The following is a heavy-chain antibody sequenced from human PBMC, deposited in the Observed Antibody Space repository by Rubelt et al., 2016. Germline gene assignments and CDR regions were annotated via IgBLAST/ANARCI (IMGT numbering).Heavy chain of an antibody. Sequence: RLSCAASGFTFSSYAMSWVRQAPGKGLEWVSAISGSGGSTYYADSVKGRFTISRDNSKNTLYLQMNSLRAEDTAVYYCARGGGVVVVPAATYFDCWGQGTLVTVSS. J-gene: IGHJ4*02. CDR3: ARGGGVVVVPAATYFDC. CDR1: GFTFSSYA. V-gene: IGHV3-23*01. CDR2: ISGSGGST. D-gene: IGHD2-2*01.